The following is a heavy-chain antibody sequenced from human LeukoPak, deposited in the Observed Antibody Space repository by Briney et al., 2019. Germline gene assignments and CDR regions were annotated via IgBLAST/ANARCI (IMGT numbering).Heavy chain of an antibody. CDR1: GGSFSGYY. D-gene: IGHD1-26*01. CDR3: ARDMGGGSYRQFDY. J-gene: IGHJ4*02. Sequence: PSETLSLTCAVYGGSFSGYYWSWIRQPPGKGLEWIGEINHSGSTNYNPSLKSRVTISVDTSKNQFSLKLSSVTAADTAVYYCARDMGGGSYRQFDYWGQGTLVTVSS. V-gene: IGHV4-34*01. CDR2: INHSGST.